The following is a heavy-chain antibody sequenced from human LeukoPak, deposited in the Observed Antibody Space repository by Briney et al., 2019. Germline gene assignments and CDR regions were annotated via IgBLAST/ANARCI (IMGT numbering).Heavy chain of an antibody. V-gene: IGHV1-46*01. J-gene: IGHJ5*02. CDR1: GYTFTSYY. Sequence: GASVKVSCKASGYTFTSYYMHWVRQAPGQGLEWMGIINPSGGSTSYPQKFQGRVTMTRDTSTSTVYVELSSLRSEDTAVYYCAIAGIPEPITWGQGTLVTVSS. CDR2: INPSGGST. CDR3: AIAGIPEPIT. D-gene: IGHD1-14*01.